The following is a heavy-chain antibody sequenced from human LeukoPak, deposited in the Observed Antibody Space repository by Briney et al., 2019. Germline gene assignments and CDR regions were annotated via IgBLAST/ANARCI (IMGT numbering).Heavy chain of an antibody. J-gene: IGHJ4*02. CDR1: GYTFTGYY. CDR2: INPNSGGT. CDR3: ARDLSGSFALGY. D-gene: IGHD1-26*01. Sequence: GASVKVSCKASGYTFTGYYMDWVRQAPGQGREWMGWINPNSGGTNYAQKFQGRVTLTRDTSISTAYMELSRLRSDDTAVYYCARDLSGSFALGYWGQGTLVTVSS. V-gene: IGHV1-2*02.